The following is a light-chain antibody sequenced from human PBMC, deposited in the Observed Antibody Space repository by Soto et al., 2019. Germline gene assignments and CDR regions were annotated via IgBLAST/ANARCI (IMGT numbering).Light chain of an antibody. CDR2: GAS. CDR1: QSVSSN. CDR3: QQYNNWPPWT. Sequence: EIVMTQSPATLSVSPGERATLSCRASQSVSSNLAWYQQKPGQAPRLLIYGASTRATGIPARYSGSGSGTEFTLTLSSLQSEEFAVYCCQQYNNWPPWTFGQGTKVEI. J-gene: IGKJ1*01. V-gene: IGKV3-15*01.